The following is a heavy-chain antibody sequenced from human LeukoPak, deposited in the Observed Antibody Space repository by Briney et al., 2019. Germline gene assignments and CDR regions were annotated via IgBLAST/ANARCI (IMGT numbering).Heavy chain of an antibody. D-gene: IGHD3-3*01. Sequence: PGGSLRLSCAASGFTFSSYAMSWVRQAPGKGLEWVSAISGSGGSTYYADSVKGRFTISRDNSKNTLYLQMNSLRAEDTAVYYCAKAGNVLRFLEWLFYFDYWGQGTLVTVSS. CDR3: AKAGNVLRFLEWLFYFDY. J-gene: IGHJ4*02. V-gene: IGHV3-23*01. CDR1: GFTFSSYA. CDR2: ISGSGGST.